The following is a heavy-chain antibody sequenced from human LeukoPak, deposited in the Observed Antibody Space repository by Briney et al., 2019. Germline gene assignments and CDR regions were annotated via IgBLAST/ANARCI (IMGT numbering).Heavy chain of an antibody. CDR3: ARAVRYGSGSYLLYYFDY. D-gene: IGHD3-10*01. V-gene: IGHV3-72*01. J-gene: IGHJ4*02. Sequence: PGGSLRLSCAASGFTFSDHYMDWVRQAPGKGLEWVGRTRNKANSYTTEYAASVKCRFTISRDDSKNSLYLQMNSLKTEDTAVYYCARAVRYGSGSYLLYYFDYWGQGTLVTVSS. CDR1: GFTFSDHY. CDR2: TRNKANSYTT.